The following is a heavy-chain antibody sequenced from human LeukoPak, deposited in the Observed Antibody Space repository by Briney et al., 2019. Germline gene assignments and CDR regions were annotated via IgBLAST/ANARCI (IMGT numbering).Heavy chain of an antibody. CDR2: INWNGGST. CDR1: GFTFDNYG. D-gene: IGHD3-10*01. J-gene: IGHJ4*02. CDR3: ARGGSPLIHYFDY. V-gene: IGHV3-20*04. Sequence: GGSLRLSCAASGFTFDNYGMTWVRQVPGKGLEWVSGINWNGGSTGYADSVKGRFTISRDNSKNTLYLQMNSLRAEDTAVYYCARGGSPLIHYFDYWGQGTLVTVSS.